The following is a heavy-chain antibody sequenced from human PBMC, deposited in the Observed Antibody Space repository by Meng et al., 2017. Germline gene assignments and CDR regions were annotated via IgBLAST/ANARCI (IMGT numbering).Heavy chain of an antibody. CDR1: GYSFTAYY. Sequence: VQLVTVGGWVKKPGASLKVSCKPSGYSFTAYYKHWLRQAPGQGLEWMGRIDPNSGVTEYAHKFHGRVTVTGDTSISTAYMELRRLTSDDTAVYYCARDEDISAAGKLFGDYWGQGTLVTVSS. CDR2: IDPNSGVT. CDR3: ARDEDISAAGKLFGDY. D-gene: IGHD6-13*01. V-gene: IGHV1-2*06. J-gene: IGHJ4*02.